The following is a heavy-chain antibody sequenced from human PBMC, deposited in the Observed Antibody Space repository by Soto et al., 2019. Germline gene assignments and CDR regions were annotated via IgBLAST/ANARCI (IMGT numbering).Heavy chain of an antibody. J-gene: IGHJ6*02. CDR2: INAGNGNT. V-gene: IGHV1-3*05. Sequence: QVQLVQSGAEEKKPGASVKVSCKASGYTFTSYAMHWVRQAPGQRLEWMGWINAGNGNTKYSQKFQGRVTITRDTSASTAYMELSSSRSEDTAVYYCARDPSYYGMDVWGQGTTVTVSS. CDR1: GYTFTSYA. CDR3: ARDPSYYGMDV.